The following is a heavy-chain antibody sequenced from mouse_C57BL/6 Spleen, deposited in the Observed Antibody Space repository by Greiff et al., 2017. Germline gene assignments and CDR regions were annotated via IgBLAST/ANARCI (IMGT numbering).Heavy chain of an antibody. CDR3: ARGTAGDY. J-gene: IGHJ4*01. Sequence: EVQLQQSGPELVKPGASVKISCKASGYTFTDYYMNWVKQSHGKSLEWIGDINPNNGGTSYNQKFKGKATLTVDKSSSTAYRELRSLTSEDSAVYYCARGTAGDYWGQGTSVTVSS. CDR1: GYTFTDYY. V-gene: IGHV1-26*01. D-gene: IGHD3-3*01. CDR2: INPNNGGT.